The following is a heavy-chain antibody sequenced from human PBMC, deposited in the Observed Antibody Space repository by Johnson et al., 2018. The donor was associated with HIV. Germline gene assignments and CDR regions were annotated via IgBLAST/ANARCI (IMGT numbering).Heavy chain of an antibody. CDR3: APRGRVGGSYGDAFDI. CDR1: GFSFNDYG. CDR2: INWNGDSI. J-gene: IGHJ3*02. Sequence: VQLVESGGSVVRPGGSLRLSCAASGFSFNDYGMNWVRQVPGKGLEWVSGINWNGDSIGYVDSVKGRFTISRDNVKRSLYLQMNSLRVEDTAVYYCAPRGRVGGSYGDAFDIWGQGTMVTVSS. V-gene: IGHV3-20*04. D-gene: IGHD1-26*01.